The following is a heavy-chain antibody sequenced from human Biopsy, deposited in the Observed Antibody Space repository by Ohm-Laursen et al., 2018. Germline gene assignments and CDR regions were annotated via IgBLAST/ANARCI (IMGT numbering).Heavy chain of an antibody. CDR2: MILVPNLT. Sequence: SSVSAFCTPSTRTFDSYGVTWVRLAPGGGLEWMGLMILVPNLTNFAPNLRGRLTITAARSTDTAYMEMTSLTSDDTALYYCARRKNTGGPSPQPALDIWGLGTLVTVAS. D-gene: IGHD5-18*01. V-gene: IGHV1-69*10. CDR1: TRTFDSYG. CDR3: ARRKNTGGPSPQPALDI. J-gene: IGHJ3*02.